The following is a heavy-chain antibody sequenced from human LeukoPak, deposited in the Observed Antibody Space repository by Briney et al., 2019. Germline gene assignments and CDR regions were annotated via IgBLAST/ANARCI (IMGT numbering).Heavy chain of an antibody. Sequence: PGGSLRLSCAASGFTFSDYYMSWIRQAPGKGLEWIGYIYSSGSTNYSPSLKSRVTISIDTSKNQFSLKLTSVTAADTAVYYCARDRSDMVRGPDNWFDPWGQGTLVTVSS. J-gene: IGHJ5*02. CDR2: IYSSGST. V-gene: IGHV4-4*08. D-gene: IGHD3-10*01. CDR3: ARDRSDMVRGPDNWFDP. CDR1: GFTFSDYY.